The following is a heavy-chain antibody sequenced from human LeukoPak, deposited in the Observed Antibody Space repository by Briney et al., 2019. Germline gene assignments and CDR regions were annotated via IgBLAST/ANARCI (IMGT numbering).Heavy chain of an antibody. D-gene: IGHD1-14*01. CDR3: ARVVTRPRGPDVYYYYGMDV. CDR2: ISAYNGNT. V-gene: IGHV1-18*01. Sequence: ASVKVSCKASGYTFTSYGISWVRQAPGQGLEWMGWISAYNGNTNYAQKFQGRVTITADESTSTAYMELSSLRSEDTAVYYCARVVTRPRGPDVYYYYGMDVWGQGTTVTVSS. J-gene: IGHJ6*02. CDR1: GYTFTSYG.